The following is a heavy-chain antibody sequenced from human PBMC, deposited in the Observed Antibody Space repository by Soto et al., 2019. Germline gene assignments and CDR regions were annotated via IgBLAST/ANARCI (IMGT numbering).Heavy chain of an antibody. Sequence: GESRRPSCAASGFTYRGYWMYWIRQAPGKGLEWVSSIGYSRGHIYYADSVRGRFTISRDNARNSLYRQMNSLRAEDAAVYYCARAQGPFSNYFDSWGQGTLVTVS. V-gene: IGHV3-21*01. CDR2: IGYSRGHI. CDR3: ARAQGPFSNYFDS. J-gene: IGHJ4*02. CDR1: GFTYRGYW.